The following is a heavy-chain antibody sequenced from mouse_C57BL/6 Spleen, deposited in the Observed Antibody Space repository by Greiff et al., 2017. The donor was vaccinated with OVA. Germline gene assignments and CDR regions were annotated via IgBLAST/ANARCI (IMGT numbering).Heavy chain of an antibody. V-gene: IGHV5-2*01. J-gene: IGHJ2*01. CDR2: INSDGGST. Sequence: EVQGVESGGGLVQPGESLKLSCASNEYEFPSHAMSWVRKTPEKRLELVAAINSDGGSTYYPDTMARRFIISRENSKKTLYRQMSSLRAEDTAVYYCARHQLRLRDYWGQGTTLTVSS. D-gene: IGHD3-2*02. CDR1: EYEFPSHA. CDR3: ARHQLRLRDY.